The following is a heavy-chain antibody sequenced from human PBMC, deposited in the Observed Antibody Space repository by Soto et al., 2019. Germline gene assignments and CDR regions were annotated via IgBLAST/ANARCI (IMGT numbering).Heavy chain of an antibody. CDR3: ATVWSGP. CDR1: GGSFSGYY. D-gene: IGHD3-3*01. J-gene: IGHJ5*02. CDR2: INHSGST. Sequence: QVQLQQWGAGLLKPSETLSLTCAVSGGSFSGYYWSWIRKPPGKGLEWSGEINHSGSTNYTPSLKSRVTTSVPTSKNHFSPKPSSVTAADTVVYYCATVWSGPWGQGTLVTVSS. V-gene: IGHV4-34*01.